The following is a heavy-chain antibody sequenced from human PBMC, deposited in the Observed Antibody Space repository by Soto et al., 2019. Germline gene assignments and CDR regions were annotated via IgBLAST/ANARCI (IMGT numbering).Heavy chain of an antibody. V-gene: IGHV4-30-4*01. CDR2: IYYSGST. Sequence: SETLSLTCTVSGGSISSGDYYWSWIRQPPGKGLEWIGYIYYSGSTYYNPSLKSRVTISVDTSKNQFSLKLSSVTAADTAVYYCARRGYSGYAVDYWGQGTLVTVSS. CDR3: ARRGYSGYAVDY. CDR1: GGSISSGDYY. J-gene: IGHJ4*02. D-gene: IGHD5-12*01.